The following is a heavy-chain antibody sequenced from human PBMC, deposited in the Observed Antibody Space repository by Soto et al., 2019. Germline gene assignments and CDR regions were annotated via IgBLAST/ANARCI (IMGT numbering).Heavy chain of an antibody. J-gene: IGHJ3*02. CDR1: GESISPYY. CDR3: ARDRGSNWGLNDAFDI. Sequence: QVQLQESGPGLVKPSETLSLTGTVSGESISPYYWNWIRQPPGKGLEWIGYIYYTESTNYSPSLKSRVTMSVDTSKNQFSLKLKSVIAADTAVYYCARDRGSNWGLNDAFDIWGQGTVVTVSA. D-gene: IGHD7-27*01. CDR2: IYYTEST. V-gene: IGHV4-59*01.